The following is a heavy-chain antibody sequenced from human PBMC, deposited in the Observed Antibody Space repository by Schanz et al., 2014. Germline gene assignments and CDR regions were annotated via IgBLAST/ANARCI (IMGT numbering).Heavy chain of an antibody. CDR2: IYYSGST. CDR1: GDSISGFY. Sequence: QVQLQESGPGLVKPSETLSLTCTVSGDSISGFYWSWIRQPPGKGLEWIGYIYYSGSTDYNPSLQGRVTVSVDTYNTLFSLYPTSVTAAVKDVYCCASGNFARYYMDAWGQGTAVTVSS. D-gene: IGHD3-10*01. J-gene: IGHJ6*02. V-gene: IGHV4-59*01. CDR3: ASGNFARYYMDA.